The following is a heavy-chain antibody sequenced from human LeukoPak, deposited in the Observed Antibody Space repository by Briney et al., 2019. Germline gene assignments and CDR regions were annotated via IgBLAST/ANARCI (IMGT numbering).Heavy chain of an antibody. CDR2: IYGGGTT. CDR1: GFTVSTNY. Sequence: GGSLRLSCAVSGFTVSTNYMSWVRQAPGKGLERVSVIYGGGTTYYADSVKGRFTISRDNSKNTLYLQMNSLRAEDTAVYYCAREDPGHWSRRAFDIWGQGTMVTVSS. J-gene: IGHJ3*02. CDR3: AREDPGHWSRRAFDI. D-gene: IGHD2-8*02. V-gene: IGHV3-53*01.